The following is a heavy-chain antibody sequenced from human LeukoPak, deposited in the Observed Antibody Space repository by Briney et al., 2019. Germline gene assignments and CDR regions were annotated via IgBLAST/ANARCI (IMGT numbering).Heavy chain of an antibody. CDR2: INHSGST. CDR1: GGSFSGYY. V-gene: IGHV4-34*01. D-gene: IGHD3-10*01. CDR3: ARGAILLWFGELIPLNWFDP. Sequence: SETLSLTCAVYGGSFSGYYWSWIRQPPGKGLEWFGEINHSGSTNYNPSLKSRVTISVDTSKNQFSLKLSSVTAADTAVYYCARGAILLWFGELIPLNWFDPWGQGTLVTVSS. J-gene: IGHJ5*02.